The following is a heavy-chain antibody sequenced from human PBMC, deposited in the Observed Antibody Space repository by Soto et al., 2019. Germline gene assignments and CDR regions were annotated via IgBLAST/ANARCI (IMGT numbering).Heavy chain of an antibody. J-gene: IGHJ5*02. Sequence: QVQLVQSGAEVKKPGASVKVSCKASGYTFTSYAMHWVRQAPGQRLEWMGWINAGNGNTKYSQKFQGRITITRDTSASTAYMELSSLRSEDTAVYYCARGYGGPIGWFDPWGQGTLVTVSS. CDR1: GYTFTSYA. CDR3: ARGYGGPIGWFDP. D-gene: IGHD3-16*01. CDR2: INAGNGNT. V-gene: IGHV1-3*01.